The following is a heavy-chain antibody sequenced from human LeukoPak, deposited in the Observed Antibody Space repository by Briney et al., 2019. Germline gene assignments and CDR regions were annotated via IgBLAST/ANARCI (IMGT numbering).Heavy chain of an antibody. CDR1: GFTFDDYA. Sequence: PGGSLRLSCAASGFTFDDYAMHWVRQAPGKGLEWVSGISWNSGSIGYADSVKGRFTISRDNAKNSLYLQMNSLRAEDTALYYCAKAVSTVTYDAFDIWGQGTMVTVSS. D-gene: IGHD4-17*01. CDR3: AKAVSTVTYDAFDI. CDR2: ISWNSGSI. V-gene: IGHV3-9*01. J-gene: IGHJ3*02.